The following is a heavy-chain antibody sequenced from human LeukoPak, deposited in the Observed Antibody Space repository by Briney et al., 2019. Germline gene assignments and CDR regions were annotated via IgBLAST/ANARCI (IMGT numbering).Heavy chain of an antibody. Sequence: SETLSLTCTVSGGSISSYYWSWIRQPPGKGLEWIGYIYYSGGTNYNPSLKSRVTLSVDTSKSQFSLKLSSETAADTAVYYCARVGYSGYGYYFDNWGQGTLVSVSS. J-gene: IGHJ4*02. CDR3: ARVGYSGYGYYFDN. V-gene: IGHV4-59*01. D-gene: IGHD5-12*01. CDR2: IYYSGGT. CDR1: GGSISSYY.